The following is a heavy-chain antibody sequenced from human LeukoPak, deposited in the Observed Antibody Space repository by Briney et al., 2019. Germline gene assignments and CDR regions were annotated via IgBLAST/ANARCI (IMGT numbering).Heavy chain of an antibody. D-gene: IGHD4-23*01. CDR3: ARAPYGGNSYGWFEP. V-gene: IGHV4-31*03. CDR2: IYYTGGT. CDR1: TAAITSGGYY. J-gene: IGHJ5*02. Sequence: SQTLSLTCTVSTAAITSGGYYWNWIRQHPGKGLEWIGYIYYTGGTYYNPSLKSRLTMSIDTSKKQFSLNLSSVTDADTAIYYCARAPYGGNSYGWFEPWGQGTLVTVSS.